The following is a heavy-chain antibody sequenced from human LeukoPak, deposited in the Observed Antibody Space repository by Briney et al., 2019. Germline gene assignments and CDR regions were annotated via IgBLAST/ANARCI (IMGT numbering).Heavy chain of an antibody. V-gene: IGHV4-30-2*01. CDR2: IYHSGST. CDR3: ARDPVAAAGEEGY. CDR1: GGSISSGGYY. D-gene: IGHD6-13*01. J-gene: IGHJ4*02. Sequence: SETLSLTCTVSGGSISSGGYYWSWIRQPPGKGLEWIGYIYHSGSTYYNPSLKSRVTISVDRSKNQFSLKLSSVTAADTAVYYCARDPVAAAGEEGYWGQGTLVTVSS.